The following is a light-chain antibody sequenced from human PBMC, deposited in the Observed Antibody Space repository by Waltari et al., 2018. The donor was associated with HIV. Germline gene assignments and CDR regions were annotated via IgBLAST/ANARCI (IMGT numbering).Light chain of an antibody. CDR1: SSNIGSNY. CDR2: RAT. Sequence: QSVLTQPPSASGTPGQRVTIPCSGSSSNIGSNYVYWYQHPPGTTPTLLSYRATPRAAGVPERFSGSKSGASASLGSSGLRSEDEADYYCAAWDDSLSPHVVFGAGTKLTVL. J-gene: IGLJ2*01. CDR3: AAWDDSLSPHVV. V-gene: IGLV1-47*01.